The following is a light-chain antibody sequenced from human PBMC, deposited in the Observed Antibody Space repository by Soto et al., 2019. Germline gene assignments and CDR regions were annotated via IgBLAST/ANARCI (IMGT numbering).Light chain of an antibody. CDR2: EVS. CDR3: QSYDNTLSARYV. V-gene: IGLV2-14*01. CDR1: SSDVGGYDY. J-gene: IGLJ1*01. Sequence: QSVLTQPASVSGSPGQSITISCTGTSSDVGGYDYVSWYQLHPGKAPKLMVFEVSNRPSGVPDRFSGSKSGTSASLAITGLQAEDEGDYYCQSYDNTLSARYVFGTGTKLTVL.